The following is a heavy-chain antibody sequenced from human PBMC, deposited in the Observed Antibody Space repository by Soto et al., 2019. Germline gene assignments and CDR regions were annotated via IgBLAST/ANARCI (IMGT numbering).Heavy chain of an antibody. D-gene: IGHD6-6*01. V-gene: IGHV1-69*13. CDR3: ARDLAGGAARPLAFDI. CDR2: IIPIFGTA. J-gene: IGHJ3*02. Sequence: LVKVSCKASGGTISSYAISWVRQKTRQGLEWMGGIIPIFGTANYAQKFQGRVTITADESTSTAYMELSSLRSEDTAVYYCARDLAGGAARPLAFDIWGQGTMVTVSS. CDR1: GGTISSYA.